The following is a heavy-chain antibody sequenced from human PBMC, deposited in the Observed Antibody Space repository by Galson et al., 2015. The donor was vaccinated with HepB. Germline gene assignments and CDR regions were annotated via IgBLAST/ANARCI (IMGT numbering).Heavy chain of an antibody. CDR3: ARATVVTTAEAFDI. Sequence: TLSLTCAVSGGSISSGGYSWSWIRQPPGKGLEWIGYIYHSGSTYYNPSLKSRVTISVDRSKNQFSLKLSSVTAADTAVYYCARATVVTTAEAFDIWGQGTMVTVSS. CDR1: GGSISSGGYS. CDR2: IYHSGST. J-gene: IGHJ3*02. V-gene: IGHV4-30-2*01. D-gene: IGHD4-23*01.